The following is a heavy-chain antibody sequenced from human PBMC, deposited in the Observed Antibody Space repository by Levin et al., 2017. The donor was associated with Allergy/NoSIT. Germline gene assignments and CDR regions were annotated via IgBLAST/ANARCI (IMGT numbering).Heavy chain of an antibody. CDR1: GFTFSNYA. CDR3: VREVAEEDT. J-gene: IGHJ4*02. V-gene: IGHV3-30-3*01. D-gene: IGHD2-15*01. Sequence: LSLTCAASGFTFSNYAMHWVRQAPGKGLEWVGVISDDGSSEFYIDSVKGRFTISRDNSKNRLYLQMDSLRAEDTALYYCVREVAEEDTWGQGTLVIVSS. CDR2: ISDDGSSE.